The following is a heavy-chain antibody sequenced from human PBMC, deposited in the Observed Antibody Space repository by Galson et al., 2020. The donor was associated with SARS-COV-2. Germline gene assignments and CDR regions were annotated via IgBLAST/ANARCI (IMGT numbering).Heavy chain of an antibody. D-gene: IGHD7-27*01. J-gene: IGHJ4*02. CDR3: ARSFFGGNWGSSDYFDY. Sequence: ASVKVSCKASGYTFTSYYMHWVRQAPGQGLEWMGIINPSGGSTSYAQKFQGRVTMTRDTSTSTVYMELSSLRSEDTAVYYCARSFFGGNWGSSDYFDYWGQGTLVTVSS. V-gene: IGHV1-46*01. CDR1: GYTFTSYY. CDR2: INPSGGST.